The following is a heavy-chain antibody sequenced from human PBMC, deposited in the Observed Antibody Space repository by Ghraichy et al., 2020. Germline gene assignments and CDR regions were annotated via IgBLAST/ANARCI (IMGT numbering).Heavy chain of an antibody. J-gene: IGHJ4*02. V-gene: IGHV1-69*06. Sequence: SVKVSCKASGGTFSSYAISWVRQAPGQGLEWMGGIIPIFGTANYAQKFQGRVTITADKSTSTAYMELSSLRSEDTAVYYCARVAVSGNYFDYWGQGTLVTVSS. D-gene: IGHD2-15*01. CDR1: GGTFSSYA. CDR3: ARVAVSGNYFDY. CDR2: IIPIFGTA.